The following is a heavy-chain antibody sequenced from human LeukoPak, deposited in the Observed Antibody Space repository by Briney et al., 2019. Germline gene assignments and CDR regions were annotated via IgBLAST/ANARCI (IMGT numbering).Heavy chain of an antibody. Sequence: GGSLRLSCAASGFTFSSYAMTWVRQAPGKGLEWVSGISGSGGSTYYADSVKGRFTNSRDNSKNTLYLQMKSLRAEDTAVYYCAKSRYGYNVPPSDAFDVWGQGTTVTVSS. CDR1: GFTFSSYA. J-gene: IGHJ3*01. CDR3: AKSRYGYNVPPSDAFDV. CDR2: ISGSGGST. V-gene: IGHV3-23*01. D-gene: IGHD5-24*01.